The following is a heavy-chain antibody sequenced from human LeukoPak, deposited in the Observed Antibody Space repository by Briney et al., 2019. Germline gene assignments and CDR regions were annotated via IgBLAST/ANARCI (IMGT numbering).Heavy chain of an antibody. D-gene: IGHD6-6*01. CDR3: AKGEYSSSSVKFDP. CDR2: ISGSGGST. CDR1: GFTFSSYA. J-gene: IGHJ5*02. Sequence: TGGSLRLSCAASGFTFSSYAMSRVRQAPGKGLEWVSAISGSGGSTYYADSVKGRFTISRDNSKNTLYLQMNSLRAEDTAVYYCAKGEYSSSSVKFDPWGQGTLVTVSS. V-gene: IGHV3-23*01.